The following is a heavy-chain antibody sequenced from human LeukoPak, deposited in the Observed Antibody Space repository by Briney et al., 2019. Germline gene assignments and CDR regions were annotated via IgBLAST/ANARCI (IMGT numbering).Heavy chain of an antibody. D-gene: IGHD4/OR15-4a*01. J-gene: IGHJ4*02. Sequence: GGSLRLSCAASGFTFDDYAMHWVRQAPGKGLEWVSLISGDGGSTYYADSVKGRFTISRDNSKNSLYLQMNSLRTEDTALYYCAKARRKRTMVEGFDYWGQGTLVTVSS. V-gene: IGHV3-43*02. CDR3: AKARRKRTMVEGFDY. CDR2: ISGDGGST. CDR1: GFTFDDYA.